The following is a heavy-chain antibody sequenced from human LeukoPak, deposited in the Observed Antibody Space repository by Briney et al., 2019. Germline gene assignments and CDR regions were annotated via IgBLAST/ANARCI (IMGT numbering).Heavy chain of an antibody. J-gene: IGHJ3*02. CDR3: ARRSSVAFDI. V-gene: IGHV4-39*01. CDR1: GGSIRSSYYY. CDR2: IYDSGST. D-gene: IGHD3-10*01. Sequence: PSETLSLTCTVSGGSIRSSYYYWGWIRQPPGKGLEWIGSIYDSGSTNYNPSLKSRVTISVDTSKNQFSLKLNSVTAADTAVYYCARRSSVAFDIWGQGTMVTVSS.